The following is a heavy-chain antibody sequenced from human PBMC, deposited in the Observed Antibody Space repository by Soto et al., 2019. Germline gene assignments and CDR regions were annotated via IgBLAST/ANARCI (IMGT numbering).Heavy chain of an antibody. CDR2: ISGSGGST. Sequence: GGSLRLSCAASGFTFSSYAMSWVRQAPGKGLEWVSAISGSGGSTYYADSVKGRFTISRDNSKNTLYLQMNSLRAEDTAVYYCAKDGEHGSGLRYMDVWGKGTTVTVSS. D-gene: IGHD3-10*01. V-gene: IGHV3-23*01. J-gene: IGHJ6*03. CDR3: AKDGEHGSGLRYMDV. CDR1: GFTFSSYA.